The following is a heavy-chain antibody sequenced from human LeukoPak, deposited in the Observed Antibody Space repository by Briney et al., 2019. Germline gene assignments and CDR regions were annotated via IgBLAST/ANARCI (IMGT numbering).Heavy chain of an antibody. V-gene: IGHV5-51*01. CDR2: IYPGDSDT. J-gene: IGHJ4*02. CDR3: ARDSSGWYRSHFDY. CDR1: GYSFTDYW. Sequence: GESLKISCKTSGYSFTDYWIGWVRQMPGKGLEWMGIIYPGDSDTRYSPSFQGQVPISADKSISTAYLQWSSLKASDTAMYYCARDSSGWYRSHFDYWGQGTLVTVSS. D-gene: IGHD6-19*01.